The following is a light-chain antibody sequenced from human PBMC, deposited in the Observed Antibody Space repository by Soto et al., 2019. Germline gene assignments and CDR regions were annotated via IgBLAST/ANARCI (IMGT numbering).Light chain of an antibody. Sequence: EIVLTQSPGSLSLSPGERATLSCRASQSVNFYLAWYQQKPGQAPRLLISDASSRATGISARFSGSGSGTEFTLTISTLQSEDFAVYYCQEYLQWPPGMFGQGTKVDIK. CDR3: QEYLQWPPGM. CDR2: DAS. CDR1: QSVNFY. V-gene: IGKV3-15*01. J-gene: IGKJ1*01.